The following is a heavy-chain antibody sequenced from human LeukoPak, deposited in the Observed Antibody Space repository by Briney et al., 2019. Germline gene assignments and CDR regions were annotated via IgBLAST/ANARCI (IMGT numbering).Heavy chain of an antibody. D-gene: IGHD1-20*01. V-gene: IGHV4-34*01. CDR2: INHSGST. CDR1: GGSFSGYY. Sequence: PSETLSLTCAVYGGSFSGYYWSWIRQPPGKGLEWIGEINHSGSTNYDPSLKSRVTISVDMSKNQFSLKLSSVTAADTAVYYCARQDNYYFDYWGQGILVTVSS. CDR3: ARQDNYYFDY. J-gene: IGHJ4*02.